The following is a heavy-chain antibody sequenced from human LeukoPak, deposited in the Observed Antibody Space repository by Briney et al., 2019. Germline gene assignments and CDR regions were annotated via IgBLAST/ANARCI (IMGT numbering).Heavy chain of an antibody. Sequence: SETLSLTCSISGGSISSHYWDWIRQPPGKGLEWLGYIYYSGSTTYNPSLKSRVTISLESSKNQFSLKVSLGSADDAAVYYCVCIMICGVLTQNWLDPWGQGNLVTVSS. CDR1: GGSISSHY. CDR3: VCIMICGVLTQNWLDP. V-gene: IGHV4-59*11. D-gene: IGHD3/OR15-3a*01. CDR2: IYYSGST. J-gene: IGHJ5*02.